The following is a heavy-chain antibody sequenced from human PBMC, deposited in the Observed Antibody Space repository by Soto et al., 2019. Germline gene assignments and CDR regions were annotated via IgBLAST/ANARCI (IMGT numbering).Heavy chain of an antibody. CDR3: ARGLAYYDSSGQIRGAFDI. CDR1: GGSISSGGYY. Sequence: SETLSLTCTVSGGSISSGGYYCSWIRQNPWKGLEWIGYIYYSGSTYYNPSLKSRVTISVDTSKNQFSLKLSSVTAADTAVYYCARGLAYYDSSGQIRGAFDICGQGTMVTVSS. V-gene: IGHV4-31*03. J-gene: IGHJ3*02. D-gene: IGHD3-22*01. CDR2: IYYSGST.